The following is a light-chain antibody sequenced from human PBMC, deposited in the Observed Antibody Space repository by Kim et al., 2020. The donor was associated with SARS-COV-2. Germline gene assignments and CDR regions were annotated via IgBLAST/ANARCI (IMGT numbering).Light chain of an antibody. Sequence: SVVLGQTAKITCGGNNIGSKRVHWYQQKAGQAPVVVIYRDDNRPSGIPERFIGSNSGSTATLTISRAQAGDEADYYCQVWDSTTAVFGGGTKLTVL. J-gene: IGLJ2*01. CDR1: NIGSKR. CDR2: RDD. CDR3: QVWDSTTAV. V-gene: IGLV3-9*01.